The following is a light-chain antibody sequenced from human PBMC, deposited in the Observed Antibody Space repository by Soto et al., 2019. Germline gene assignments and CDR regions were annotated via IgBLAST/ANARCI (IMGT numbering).Light chain of an antibody. CDR2: DAS. J-gene: IGKJ1*01. CDR3: QQYDKLVT. Sequence: DIQMTQSPSALSASTGDRVTITCQASQDIRNYLNWYQKKPGKAPKLLIYDASKLQTGVPSRFRGSGSGTTFTFIISSLQPEDFAIYYCQQYDKLVTFGQGTKVEMK. V-gene: IGKV1-33*01. CDR1: QDIRNY.